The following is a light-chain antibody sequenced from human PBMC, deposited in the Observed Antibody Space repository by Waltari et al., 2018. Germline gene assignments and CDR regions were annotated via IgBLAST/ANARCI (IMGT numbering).Light chain of an antibody. J-gene: IGKJ2*01. CDR3: QQYNSYPYT. V-gene: IGKV1-5*03. CDR1: QITSTW. CDR2: KAS. Sequence: DIQMTQSPSTLSASVGDRVTITCRARQITSTWLAWYQQNPGKAPKLLIYKASSLESGVPSRFSGSGSGTEFTLTISSLQPDDFATYYCQQYNSYPYTFGQGTKLEIK.